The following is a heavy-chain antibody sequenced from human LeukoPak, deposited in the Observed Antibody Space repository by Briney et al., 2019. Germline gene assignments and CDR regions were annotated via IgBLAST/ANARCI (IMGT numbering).Heavy chain of an antibody. Sequence: GRSLRLSCAASGFTFDDYAMHWVRQAPGKGLEWVSGISWNSGSIGYADSVKGRFTISRDSAKNSLYLQMNSLRAEDTALYYCAKDNYYDTKSAFDYWGQGTLVTVSS. CDR3: AKDNYYDTKSAFDY. CDR2: ISWNSGSI. D-gene: IGHD3-22*01. CDR1: GFTFDDYA. J-gene: IGHJ4*02. V-gene: IGHV3-9*01.